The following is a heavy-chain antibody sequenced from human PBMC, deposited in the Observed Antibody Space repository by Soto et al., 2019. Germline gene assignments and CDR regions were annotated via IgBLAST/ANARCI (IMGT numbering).Heavy chain of an antibody. CDR1: GGSITSYY. J-gene: IGHJ3*02. D-gene: IGHD1-26*01. CDR3: ARVGGAPLGAFDI. Sequence: SETLSLTCTVSGGSITSYYWSWIRQPPGKGLEWIGYIFYSGSTNYNPSLTSRDTLSVDTSKNQLSLKLTSVNAADTAVYYCARVGGAPLGAFDIWGQGTMVTVSS. V-gene: IGHV4-59*01. CDR2: IFYSGST.